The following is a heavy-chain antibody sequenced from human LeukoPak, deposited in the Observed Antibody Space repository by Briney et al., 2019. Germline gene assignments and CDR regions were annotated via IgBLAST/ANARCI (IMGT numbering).Heavy chain of an antibody. J-gene: IGHJ5*02. D-gene: IGHD2-15*01. CDR3: ARRLGYCSGGACYPPHFNWFDP. Sequence: PSETLSLTSTDPGGSMTSYYWSWIRQPPGKGLEWIGYVYYSGSTNYNPSLKSRVSMAVDASKSQSSLKLTSLIAAETAVYYCARRLGYCSGGACYPPHFNWFDPWGQGTLVTVSS. CDR2: VYYSGST. CDR1: GGSMTSYY. V-gene: IGHV4-59*01.